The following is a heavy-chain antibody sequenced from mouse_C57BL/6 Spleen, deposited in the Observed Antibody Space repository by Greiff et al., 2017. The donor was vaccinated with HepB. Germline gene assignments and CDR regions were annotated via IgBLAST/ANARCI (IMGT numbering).Heavy chain of an antibody. CDR1: GFTFSDYY. CDR3: ARAITTVGGYFDY. V-gene: IGHV5-16*01. Sequence: DVKLVESEGGLVQPGSSMKLSCTASGFTFSDYYMAWVRQVPEKGLEWVATINYDGSSTYYLDSLKSRFIISRDNAKNILYLQMSSLKSEDTATYYCARAITTVGGYFDYWGQGTTLTVSS. CDR2: INYDGSST. J-gene: IGHJ2*01. D-gene: IGHD1-1*01.